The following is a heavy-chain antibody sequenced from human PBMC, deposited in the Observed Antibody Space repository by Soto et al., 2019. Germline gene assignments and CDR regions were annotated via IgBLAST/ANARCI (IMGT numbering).Heavy chain of an antibody. J-gene: IGHJ6*02. Sequence: GGSLRLSCAASGFTFSSYYMNLVRQAPGKGLECVSYMSSSGSTIYYADSVKGRFTVSRDNAKSSLYLQMNSLRAEDTAVYYCAAIVVVPAAPMDAWGQGTMVTVSS. CDR1: GFTFSSYY. CDR2: MSSSGSTI. D-gene: IGHD2-2*01. CDR3: AAIVVVPAAPMDA. V-gene: IGHV3-48*03.